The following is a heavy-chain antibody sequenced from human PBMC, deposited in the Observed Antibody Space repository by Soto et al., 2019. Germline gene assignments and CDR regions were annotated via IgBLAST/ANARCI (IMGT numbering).Heavy chain of an antibody. CDR2: ISYDGSNK. CDR1: GFTFSSYA. V-gene: IGHV3-30-3*01. CDR3: ARDGGLPFDY. J-gene: IGHJ4*02. D-gene: IGHD3-16*01. Sequence: ESVGGVVQPGRSLRLSCAASGFTFSSYAMHWVRQAPGKGLEWVAVISYDGSNKYYADSVKGRFTISRDNSKNTLYLQMNSLRAEDTAVYYCARDGGLPFDYWGQGTLVTVSS.